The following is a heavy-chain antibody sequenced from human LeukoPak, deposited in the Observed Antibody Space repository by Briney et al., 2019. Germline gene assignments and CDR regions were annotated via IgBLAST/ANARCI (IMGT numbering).Heavy chain of an antibody. D-gene: IGHD4-17*01. CDR3: AQGTVTTGTLFDY. J-gene: IGHJ4*02. CDR2: IDWDDDK. CDR1: GGSISSYY. Sequence: TLSLTCTVSGGSISSYYWSWIRQPPGKALEWLALIDWDDDKYYSTSLKTRLTISKDTSKNQVVLTMTNMDPVDTATYYCAQGTVTTGTLFDYWGQGTLVTVSS. V-gene: IGHV2-70*18.